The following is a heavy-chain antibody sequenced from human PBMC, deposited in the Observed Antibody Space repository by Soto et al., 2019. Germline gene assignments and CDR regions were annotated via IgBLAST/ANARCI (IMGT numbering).Heavy chain of an antibody. CDR1: GIIFTVYD. CDR2: IATGGDT. CDR3: ARAALPSTSLYGMDV. V-gene: IGHV3-13*01. Sequence: PGGSLRLSCATSGIIFTVYDMHWVRQARGKGLEWVSRIATGGDTYYSGSVKGRFIISRDSAKNSVYLQMNNLRAGDTAVYYCARAALPSTSLYGMDVWGQGTTVTVSS. D-gene: IGHD3-3*02. J-gene: IGHJ6*02.